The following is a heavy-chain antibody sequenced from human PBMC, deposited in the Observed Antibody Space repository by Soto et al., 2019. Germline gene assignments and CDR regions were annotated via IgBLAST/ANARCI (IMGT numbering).Heavy chain of an antibody. Sequence: SETLSLTCTVSGGSISSSSYYWGWIRQPPGKGLEWIGSIYYSGSTYYNPSLKSRVTISVDTSKNQFSLKLSSVTAADTAVYYCERASIEARHWFDTWGQGTLVTVSS. CDR2: IYYSGST. V-gene: IGHV4-39*01. D-gene: IGHD6-6*01. CDR1: GGSISSSSYY. J-gene: IGHJ5*02. CDR3: ERASIEARHWFDT.